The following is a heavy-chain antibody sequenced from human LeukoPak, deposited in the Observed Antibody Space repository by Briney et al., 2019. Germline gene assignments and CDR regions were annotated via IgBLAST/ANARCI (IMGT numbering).Heavy chain of an antibody. CDR1: GFTFSSYG. Sequence: GGSLRLSCAASGFTFSSYGMHWVRQAPGKGLEWVAVICYDGSNKYYADSVKGRFTISRDNSKNTLYLQMNSLRAEDTAVYYCASSYYDSSGYPGVLRIGGQGTMVTVSS. CDR3: ASSYYDSSGYPGVLRI. V-gene: IGHV3-33*01. J-gene: IGHJ3*02. CDR2: ICYDGSNK. D-gene: IGHD3-22*01.